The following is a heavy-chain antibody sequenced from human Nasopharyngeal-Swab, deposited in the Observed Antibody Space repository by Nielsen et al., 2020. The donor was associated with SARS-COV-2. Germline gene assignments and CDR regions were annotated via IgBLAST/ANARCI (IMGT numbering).Heavy chain of an antibody. V-gene: IGHV3-23*01. CDR3: VRGYDY. CDR1: GFTFSTYA. Sequence: GESLKISCAASGFTFSTYAMSWVRQAPGKGLEWVSTISGSGGSTYYADSVKGRFTISRDNSKSTLYLQMNSLKDEDTAVYYCVRGYDYWGQGTLVTVSS. J-gene: IGHJ4*02. CDR2: ISGSGGST. D-gene: IGHD5-12*01.